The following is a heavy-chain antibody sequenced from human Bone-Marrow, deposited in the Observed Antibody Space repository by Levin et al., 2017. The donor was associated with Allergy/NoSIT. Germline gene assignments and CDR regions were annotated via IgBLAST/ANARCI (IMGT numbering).Heavy chain of an antibody. D-gene: IGHD3-16*01. CDR1: GFTFSSYW. CDR3: ARETNVALNSKGFDY. J-gene: IGHJ4*02. V-gene: IGHV3-7*01. Sequence: GGSLRLSCAASGFTFSSYWMSWVRQAPGKGLEWVANIKQDGSEKYYVDSVKGRFTISRDNAKNSLYLQMNSLRAEDTAVYYCARETNVALNSKGFDYWGQGTLVTVSS. CDR2: IKQDGSEK.